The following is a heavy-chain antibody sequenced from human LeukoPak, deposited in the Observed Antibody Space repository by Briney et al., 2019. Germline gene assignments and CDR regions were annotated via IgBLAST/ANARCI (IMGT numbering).Heavy chain of an antibody. V-gene: IGHV1-18*04. CDR3: ARVAGYCSSTSCYELYDY. CDR2: ISAYNGNT. Sequence: GASVKVSCKASGYTFTSYGISWVRQAPGQGLEWMGWISAYNGNTNYAQELQGRVTMTTDTSTSTAYMELRSLRSDDTAVYYCARVAGYCSSTSCYELYDYWGQGTLVTVSS. D-gene: IGHD2-2*01. J-gene: IGHJ4*02. CDR1: GYTFTSYG.